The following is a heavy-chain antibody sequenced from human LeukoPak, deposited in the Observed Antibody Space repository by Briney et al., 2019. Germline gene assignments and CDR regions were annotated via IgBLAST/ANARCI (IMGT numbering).Heavy chain of an antibody. CDR2: IYGSSRT. CDR1: GFIVSSNY. Sequence: GGSLRLSCAGSGFIVSSNYMSWVRPAAGKGLEWVSVIYGSSRTYYADSVKGRFTISRDNSKNTVYLQMDSLRAEDTAVYYCARDQTYGDYWYFDLWGRGTLVTVSS. D-gene: IGHD4-17*01. CDR3: ARDQTYGDYWYFDL. V-gene: IGHV3-66*01. J-gene: IGHJ2*01.